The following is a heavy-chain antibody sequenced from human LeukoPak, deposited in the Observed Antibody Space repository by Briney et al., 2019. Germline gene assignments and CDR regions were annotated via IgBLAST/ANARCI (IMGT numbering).Heavy chain of an antibody. D-gene: IGHD3-16*01. Sequence: GASVKVSCKASGYTFTSYGISWVRQAPGQGLEWMGWISAYNGNTNYAQKLQGRVTMTTDTSTSTAYMELRSLRSDDTAVYYCARDQITGRTPGYFDYWGQGTLVTVSS. J-gene: IGHJ4*02. V-gene: IGHV1-18*01. CDR3: ARDQITGRTPGYFDY. CDR2: ISAYNGNT. CDR1: GYTFTSYG.